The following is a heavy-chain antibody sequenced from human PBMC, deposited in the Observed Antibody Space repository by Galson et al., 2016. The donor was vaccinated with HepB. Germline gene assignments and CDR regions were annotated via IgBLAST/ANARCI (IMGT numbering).Heavy chain of an antibody. D-gene: IGHD4-11*01. V-gene: IGHV3-23*01. CDR2: ISGVSDRT. CDR3: AKESPYSNVRQYYLEN. J-gene: IGHJ4*01. CDR1: GFTFSNYA. Sequence: SLRLSCAASGFTFSNYAMSWVRQAPGKGPEWVSAISGVSDRTYYAGSMKDRFIISRDDSRNMLFRQLNSLRAEDTAIYYCAKESPYSNVRQYYLENWGLGTLVTVSS.